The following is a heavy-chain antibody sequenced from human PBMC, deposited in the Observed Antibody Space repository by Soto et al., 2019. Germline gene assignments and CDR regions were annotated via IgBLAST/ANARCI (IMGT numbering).Heavy chain of an antibody. Sequence: QVQLQESGPGLVKPSGTLSLTCAVSGGSIRSSSWWTWLRQSPGKGLEWIGEIYHAGSPNYNPSFQGRVTISADTSKNLFSLRLTSVTAADTAIYYCARASSFRGDFDIWGQGTAVTVSS. CDR1: GGSIRSSSW. J-gene: IGHJ3*02. CDR3: ARASSFRGDFDI. CDR2: IYHAGSP. V-gene: IGHV4-4*02. D-gene: IGHD2-21*01.